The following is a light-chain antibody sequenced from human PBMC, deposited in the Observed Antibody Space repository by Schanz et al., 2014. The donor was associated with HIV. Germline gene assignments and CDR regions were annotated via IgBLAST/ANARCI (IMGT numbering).Light chain of an antibody. V-gene: IGKV4-1*01. CDR3: QQYYSSPYT. Sequence: DIVMTQSPDSLAVSLGERATINCKSRQSVFNSSNNKNYIAWYQQKGGQPPKLIISWSGNRETGIPDRFSGSGSGTDFTLTISSLQAEDVAVYYCQQYYSSPYTFGQGTKLEIK. CDR1: QSVFNSSNNKNY. CDR2: WSG. J-gene: IGKJ2*01.